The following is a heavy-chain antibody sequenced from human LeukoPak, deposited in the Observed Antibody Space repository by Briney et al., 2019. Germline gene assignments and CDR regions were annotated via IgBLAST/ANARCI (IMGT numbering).Heavy chain of an antibody. CDR2: IHSGGST. Sequence: GGSLRLSCAASGFTVSNNYISWVRQAPGKGLEWVSVIHSGGSTYYADSVKGRFTISRDNAKNSLYLQMNSLRAEDTALYYCAKGLRYSGSSPFDYWGQGTLVTVSS. CDR1: GFTVSNNY. CDR3: AKGLRYSGSSPFDY. J-gene: IGHJ4*02. V-gene: IGHV3-53*05. D-gene: IGHD1-26*01.